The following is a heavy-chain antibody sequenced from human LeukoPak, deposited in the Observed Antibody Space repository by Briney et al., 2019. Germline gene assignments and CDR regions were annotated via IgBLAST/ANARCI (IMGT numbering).Heavy chain of an antibody. D-gene: IGHD5-18*01. V-gene: IGHV3-23*01. Sequence: PGESLRLSCAASGFTFSSYAMSWVRQAPGKGLEWVSAISGSGGSTYYADSVKGRFTISRDNSKNTLYLQMNSLRAEDTAVYYCAKAARGYSYGYDAADYWGQGTLVTVSS. CDR1: GFTFSSYA. CDR3: AKAARGYSYGYDAADY. J-gene: IGHJ4*02. CDR2: ISGSGGST.